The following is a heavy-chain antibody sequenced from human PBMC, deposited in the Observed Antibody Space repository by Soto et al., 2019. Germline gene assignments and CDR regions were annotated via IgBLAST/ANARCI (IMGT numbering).Heavy chain of an antibody. CDR3: ARSGQLVGGYYYYGMDV. Sequence: SETLSLTCTVSGGSISSYYWSWIRQPPGKGLEWIGYIYYSGSTNYNPSLKSRVTISVDTSKNQFSLKLSSVTAADTAVYYWARSGQLVGGYYYYGMDVWGQGTTVT. CDR1: GGSISSYY. CDR2: IYYSGST. V-gene: IGHV4-59*01. D-gene: IGHD6-13*01. J-gene: IGHJ6*01.